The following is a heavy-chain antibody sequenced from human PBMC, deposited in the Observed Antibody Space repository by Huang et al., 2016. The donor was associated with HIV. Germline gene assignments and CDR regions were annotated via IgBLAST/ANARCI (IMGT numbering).Heavy chain of an antibody. CDR3: ARGPRYNWLDP. Sequence: QVQLVQSGAEVKKPGASVKVSCKASGYSFTTYDINWVRQAPGQGLEWMGWMNPNSGNTNYAQKFQGRITLTRDTSISTAYMELSSLRSDDAAFYYCARGPRYNWLDPWGQGTLVTVSS. CDR2: MNPNSGNT. CDR1: GYSFTTYD. V-gene: IGHV1-8*02. J-gene: IGHJ5*02.